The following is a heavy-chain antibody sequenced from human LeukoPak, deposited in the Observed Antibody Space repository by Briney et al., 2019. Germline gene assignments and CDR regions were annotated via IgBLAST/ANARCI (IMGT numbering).Heavy chain of an antibody. V-gene: IGHV1-2*02. Sequence: GASVKVSCKASGYTFTGYYMHWVRQAPGQGLEWMGWINPNSGGTNYAQKFQGRVTMTRDTSISTAYMELSRLRSDDTAVYYCARDHEVGIAVAPDYWGQGTLVTVSS. D-gene: IGHD6-19*01. CDR2: INPNSGGT. J-gene: IGHJ4*02. CDR3: ARDHEVGIAVAPDY. CDR1: GYTFTGYY.